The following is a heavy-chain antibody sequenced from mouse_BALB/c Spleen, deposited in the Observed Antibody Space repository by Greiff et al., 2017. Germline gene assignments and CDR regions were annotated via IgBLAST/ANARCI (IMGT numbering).Heavy chain of an antibody. CDR1: GYSITSDYA. J-gene: IGHJ2*01. Sequence: EVQLQESGPGLVKPSQSLSLTCTVTGYSITSDYAWNWIRQFPGNKLGWMGYISYSGSTSYNPSLKSRISITRDTSTNQFFLQLNSVTTEDTATYYCARRDYYGSSYFDYWGQGTTLTVSS. CDR3: ARRDYYGSSYFDY. CDR2: ISYSGST. V-gene: IGHV3-2*02. D-gene: IGHD1-1*01.